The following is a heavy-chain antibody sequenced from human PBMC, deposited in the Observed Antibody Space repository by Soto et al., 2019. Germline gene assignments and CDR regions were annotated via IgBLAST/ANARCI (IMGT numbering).Heavy chain of an antibody. V-gene: IGHV4-30-4*01. CDR1: GGSISSGDYY. D-gene: IGHD5-18*01. Sequence: QVQLRESGPGLVKPSQTLSLTCTVSGGSISSGDYYWSWIRQPPGKGLEWIGYIYYSGSTYYNPSLKSRVTISVDTSKNQFSLKLSSVTAADTAVYYCAGGNSYGYYYYGMDVWGQGTTVTVSS. CDR3: AGGNSYGYYYYGMDV. J-gene: IGHJ6*02. CDR2: IYYSGST.